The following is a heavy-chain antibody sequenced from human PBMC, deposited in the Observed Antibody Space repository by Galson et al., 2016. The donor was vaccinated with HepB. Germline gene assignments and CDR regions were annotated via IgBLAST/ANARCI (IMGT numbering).Heavy chain of an antibody. CDR2: THSSGNS. D-gene: IGHD1-20*01. J-gene: IGHJ4*02. CDR3: ARGTRFSYKWSFDS. Sequence: ETLSLTCDVSDESIMTHYWSWIRQSPGKGLEWLGYTHSSGNSKYNPSLTSRVTMSLDTSRSRFSLRLRSATAADTAVYFCARGTRFSYKWSFDSWGQGALVTVSS. V-gene: IGHV4-59*11. CDR1: DESIMTHY.